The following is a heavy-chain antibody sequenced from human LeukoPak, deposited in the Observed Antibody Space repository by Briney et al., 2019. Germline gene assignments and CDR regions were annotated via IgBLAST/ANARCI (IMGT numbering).Heavy chain of an antibody. J-gene: IGHJ4*02. Sequence: PGGSLRLSCAASGFIFSTYGMNWVRQAPGKGLEWVANIKEDGRETYYVDSVRGRFTISRDNAKSSLYLQMNSLRADDTGVYYCAGDRPRGYFDYWGQGTLVTVSS. CDR2: IKEDGRET. CDR1: GFIFSTYG. V-gene: IGHV3-7*01. CDR3: AGDRPRGYFDY.